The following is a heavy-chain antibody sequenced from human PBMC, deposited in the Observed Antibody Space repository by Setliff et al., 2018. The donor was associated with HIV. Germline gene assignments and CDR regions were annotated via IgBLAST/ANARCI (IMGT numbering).Heavy chain of an antibody. D-gene: IGHD3-22*01. CDR3: ARDRRNYYDSSGYLGWYFDL. V-gene: IGHV1-69*05. J-gene: IGHJ2*01. CDR1: GGTFSSYA. CDR2: IIPIFGTA. Sequence: SVKVSCKASGGTFSSYAISWVRQAPGQGLEWMGGIIPIFGTANYAQKFQGRVTSTTDESTSTAYMELSSLRSEDTAVYYCARDRRNYYDSSGYLGWYFDLWGRGTLVTVSS.